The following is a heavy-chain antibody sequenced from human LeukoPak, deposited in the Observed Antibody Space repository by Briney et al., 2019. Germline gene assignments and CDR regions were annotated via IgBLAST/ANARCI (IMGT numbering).Heavy chain of an antibody. V-gene: IGHV6-1*01. CDR2: TYYRSKWYN. Sequence: SQTLSLTCAISGDSVSSNSAAWNWITQSPSRGLEWLGRTYYRSKWYNDYAVSVKSRITIKPDTSKNQFALQLNSVTPEDTAVYYCGRAPYNWHFPYYFDCWGQGTLVTVSS. CDR3: GRAPYNWHFPYYFDC. D-gene: IGHD1-7*01. CDR1: GDSVSSNSAA. J-gene: IGHJ4*02.